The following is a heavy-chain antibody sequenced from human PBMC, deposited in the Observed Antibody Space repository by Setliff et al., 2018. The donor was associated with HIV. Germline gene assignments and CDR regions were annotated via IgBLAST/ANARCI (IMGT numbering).Heavy chain of an antibody. Sequence: PSETLSLTCAVYGGAFNDFYWGWIRQPPGKGLEWIGEIDHSGRSYYSPSLKSRVSLSVDTSKNQFSLKLSSVTATDTAVYYCASPYYYDSSGYWYFDLWGRGTLVTVSS. J-gene: IGHJ2*01. V-gene: IGHV4-34*01. D-gene: IGHD3-22*01. CDR3: ASPYYYDSSGYWYFDL. CDR2: IDHSGRS. CDR1: GGAFNDFY.